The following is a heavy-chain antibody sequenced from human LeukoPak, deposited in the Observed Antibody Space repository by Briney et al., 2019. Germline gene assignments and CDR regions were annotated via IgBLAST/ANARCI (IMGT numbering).Heavy chain of an antibody. CDR1: GYTFTSYG. D-gene: IGHD2-2*03. Sequence: GASVTVSCKASGYTFTSYGISWVRQAPGHGLEWVGWISAYNGNTNYAQKLQGRVTMTTDTPTSTAYMELRSLRSDDTAVYYCARDLGIVVVPAAIPRTGMDVWGKGTTVTVSS. CDR3: ARDLGIVVVPAAIPRTGMDV. J-gene: IGHJ6*04. CDR2: ISAYNGNT. V-gene: IGHV1-18*01.